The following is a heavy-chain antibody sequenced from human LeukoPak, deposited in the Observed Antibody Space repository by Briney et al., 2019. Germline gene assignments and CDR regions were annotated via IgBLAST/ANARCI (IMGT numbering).Heavy chain of an antibody. V-gene: IGHV3-23*01. CDR3: ARDHGSGSYWHAFDI. D-gene: IGHD3-10*01. Sequence: PGGSLRLSCAASGFTFSSYAMSWVRQAPGKGLEWVSAISGSGGSTYYADSVKGRFTISRDNSKNTLYLQMNSLRAEDTAVYYCARDHGSGSYWHAFDIWGQGTMVTVSS. J-gene: IGHJ3*02. CDR1: GFTFSSYA. CDR2: ISGSGGST.